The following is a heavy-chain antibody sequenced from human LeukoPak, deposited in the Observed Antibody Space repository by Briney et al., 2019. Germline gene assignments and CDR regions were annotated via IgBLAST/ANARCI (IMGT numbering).Heavy chain of an antibody. V-gene: IGHV1-3*01. CDR1: GYTFTSYA. D-gene: IGHD4-17*01. J-gene: IGHJ4*02. CDR3: ARDGAPYGDYVRFSRLDDY. Sequence: ASVKVSCKASGYTFTSYAMHWVRQAPGQRLEWMGWINAGNGNTKYSQKFQGRVTITRDTSASTAYMELRSLRSDDTAVYYCARDGAPYGDYVRFSRLDDYWGQGTLVTVSS. CDR2: INAGNGNT.